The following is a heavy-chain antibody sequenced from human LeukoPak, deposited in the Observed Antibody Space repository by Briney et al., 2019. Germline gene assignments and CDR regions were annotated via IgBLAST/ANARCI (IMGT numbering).Heavy chain of an antibody. Sequence: GASVKVSCKASGYTFTNYGISWVRQAPGQGLECMGWISAYSGNTNYAQNLQGRVTMTTDTSTSTAYMELRSLRSDGTAVYYCARAPDDYDFWSGPFDYWGRGTLVTVSS. CDR1: GYTFTNYG. D-gene: IGHD3-3*01. CDR2: ISAYSGNT. CDR3: ARAPDDYDFWSGPFDY. V-gene: IGHV1-18*01. J-gene: IGHJ4*02.